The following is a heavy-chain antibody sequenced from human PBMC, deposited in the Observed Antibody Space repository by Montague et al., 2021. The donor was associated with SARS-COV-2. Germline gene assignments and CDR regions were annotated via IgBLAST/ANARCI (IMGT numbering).Heavy chain of an antibody. V-gene: IGHV4-39*01. D-gene: IGHD3-9*01. J-gene: IGHJ6*02. Sequence: SETLSLTCTVSGGSISSSSYYWGWIRQPPGKGLEWIGSTYYSGSTYCNPSLKSRVTISVDTSKNQFSLKLSSVTAADTAVYYCARHDDILTTYYYYYGMDVWGQGTTVTVSS. CDR3: ARHDDILTTYYYYYGMDV. CDR1: GGSISSSSYY. CDR2: TYYSGST.